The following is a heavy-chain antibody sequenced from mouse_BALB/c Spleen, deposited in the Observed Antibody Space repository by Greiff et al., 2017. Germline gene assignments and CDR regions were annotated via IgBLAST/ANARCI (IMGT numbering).Heavy chain of an antibody. V-gene: IGHV3-2*02. J-gene: IGHJ1*01. Sequence: EVQLQESGPGLVKPSQSLSLTCTVTGYSITSDYAWNWIRQFPGNKLEWMGYISYSGSTSYNPSLKSRISITRDTSKNQFFLQLNSVTTEDKATYYWARRTLGHWYFDVWGAGTTVTVSS. CDR2: ISYSGST. CDR1: GYSITSDYA. D-gene: IGHD4-1*01. CDR3: ARRTLGHWYFDV.